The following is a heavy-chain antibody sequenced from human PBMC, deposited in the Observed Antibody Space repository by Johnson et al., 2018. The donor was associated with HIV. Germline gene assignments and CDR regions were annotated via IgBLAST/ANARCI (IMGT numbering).Heavy chain of an antibody. V-gene: IGHV3-23*04. D-gene: IGHD2-2*01. Sequence: VQLVESGGGVVQPGRSLRLSCAASGFTFTSYTVSWVRQAPGKGLEWVSAISGSGASRYFADSVKGRFTISRDNSKNTLYLQMNSLRAEDTARYYCARGEYQLLSGGVAFEIWGQGTMVTVSS. CDR1: GFTFTSYT. CDR3: ARGEYQLLSGGVAFEI. CDR2: ISGSGASR. J-gene: IGHJ3*02.